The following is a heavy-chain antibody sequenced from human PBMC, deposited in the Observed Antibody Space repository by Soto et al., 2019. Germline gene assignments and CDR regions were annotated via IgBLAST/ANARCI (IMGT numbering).Heavy chain of an antibody. Sequence: GASVKVSCKASGYTFTSYGISWVRQAPGQGLEWMGWISAYNGNTNYAQKLQGRVTMTTDTSTSTAYMELRSLRSDDTAVYYCARGRMITFGGVIVTGYGDYWGQGTLVTVSS. CDR2: ISAYNGNT. J-gene: IGHJ4*02. CDR1: GYTFTSYG. CDR3: ARGRMITFGGVIVTGYGDY. D-gene: IGHD3-16*02. V-gene: IGHV1-18*01.